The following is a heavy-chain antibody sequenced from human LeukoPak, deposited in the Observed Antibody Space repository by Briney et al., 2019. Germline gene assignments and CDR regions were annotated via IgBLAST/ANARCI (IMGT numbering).Heavy chain of an antibody. CDR2: IYYSGST. D-gene: IGHD3-22*01. J-gene: IGHJ3*02. CDR3: AREPPWVVVVGGAFDI. V-gene: IGHV4-59*12. Sequence: SETLSLTCTVSGGSISSYYWTWIRQPPGKGLEFIGYIYYSGSTNYNPSLKSRVTISVDKSKNQFSLKLSSVTAADTAVYYCAREPPWVVVVGGAFDIWGQGTMVTVSS. CDR1: GGSISSYY.